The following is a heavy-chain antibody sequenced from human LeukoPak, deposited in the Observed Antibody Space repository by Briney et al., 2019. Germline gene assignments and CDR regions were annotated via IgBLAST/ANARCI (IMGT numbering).Heavy chain of an antibody. V-gene: IGHV4-59*01. D-gene: IGHD6-6*01. CDR2: IYYSGST. J-gene: IGHJ5*02. Sequence: SETLSLTCTVSGGSISSYYWSWIRQPPGKGLEWIGYIYYSGSTNYNPSLKSRVTISVDTSKNQFSLKLSSVTVADTAVYYCARGYSSSPINWFDPWGQGTLVTVSS. CDR3: ARGYSSSPINWFDP. CDR1: GGSISSYY.